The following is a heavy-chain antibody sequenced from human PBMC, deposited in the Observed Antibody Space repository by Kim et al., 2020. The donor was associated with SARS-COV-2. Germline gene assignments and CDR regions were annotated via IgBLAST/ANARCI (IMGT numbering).Heavy chain of an antibody. D-gene: IGHD3-3*01. V-gene: IGHV3-30*04. J-gene: IGHJ6*01. Sequence: GGSLRLSCAASGFTFSSYAMHWVRQAPGKGLEWVAVISYDGSNKYYADSVKGRFTISRDNSKNTLYLQMNSLRAEDTAVYYCARDRGLRFLENYGMDVWG. CDR1: GFTFSSYA. CDR3: ARDRGLRFLENYGMDV. CDR2: ISYDGSNK.